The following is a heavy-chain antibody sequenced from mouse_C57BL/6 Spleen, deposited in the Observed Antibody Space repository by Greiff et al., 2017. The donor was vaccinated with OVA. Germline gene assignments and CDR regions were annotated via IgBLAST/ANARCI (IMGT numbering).Heavy chain of an antibody. CDR3: ARDNYGSSSRYWYFDV. J-gene: IGHJ1*03. CDR2: ISYSGST. Sequence: EVKLVESGPGMVKPSQSLSLTCTVTGYSITSGYDWHWIRHFPGNKLEWMGYISYSGSTNYNPSLKSRISITHDTSKNHFFLKLNSVTTEDTATYYGARDNYGSSSRYWYFDVWGTGTTVTVSS. D-gene: IGHD1-1*01. V-gene: IGHV3-1*01. CDR1: GYSITSGYD.